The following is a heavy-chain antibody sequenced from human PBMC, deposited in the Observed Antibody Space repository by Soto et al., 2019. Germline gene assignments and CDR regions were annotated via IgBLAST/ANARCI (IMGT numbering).Heavy chain of an antibody. CDR1: GYTFTGYY. CDR2: INPNSGGT. Sequence: GASVKVSCKASGYTFTGYYMHWVRQAPGQGLEWMGWINPNSGGTNYAQKFQGWVTMTRDTSISTAYMELSRLRSNDTAVYYCARGYRDNYYDSSGYYSDWFDPWGQGTLVTVSS. D-gene: IGHD3-22*01. CDR3: ARGYRDNYYDSSGYYSDWFDP. J-gene: IGHJ5*02. V-gene: IGHV1-2*04.